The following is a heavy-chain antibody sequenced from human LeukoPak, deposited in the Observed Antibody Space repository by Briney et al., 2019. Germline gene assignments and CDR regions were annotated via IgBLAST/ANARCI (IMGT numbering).Heavy chain of an antibody. J-gene: IGHJ4*02. Sequence: PSETLSLTCAVYGGSFSGYCWSWIRQPPGKGLEWIGEINHSGSTNYNPSLKSRVTISVDTSKNQFSLKLSSVTAADTAVYYCARGRGDYWGQGTLVTVSS. V-gene: IGHV4-34*01. CDR1: GGSFSGYC. CDR3: ARGRGDY. CDR2: INHSGST.